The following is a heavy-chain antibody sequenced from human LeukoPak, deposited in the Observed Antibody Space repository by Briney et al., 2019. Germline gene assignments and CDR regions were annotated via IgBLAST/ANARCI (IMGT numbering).Heavy chain of an antibody. CDR2: INHSGST. V-gene: IGHV4-34*01. CDR3: AREVAYYYDSSGYSTPGFDY. J-gene: IGHJ4*02. D-gene: IGHD3-22*01. CDR1: GGSFSGYY. Sequence: SETLSLTCAVYGGSFSGYYWSWIRQPPGKGLEWIGEINHSGSTNYNPSLKSRVTISVDTSKNQFSLKLSSVTAADTAVYYCAREVAYYYDSSGYSTPGFDYWGQGTLVTVSS.